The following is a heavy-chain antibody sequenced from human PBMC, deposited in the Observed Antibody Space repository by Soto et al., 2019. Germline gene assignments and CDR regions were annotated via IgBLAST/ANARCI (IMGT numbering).Heavy chain of an antibody. CDR2: INPSGGST. V-gene: IGHV1-46*03. Sequence: QVQLVQSGAEVKEPGASVKVSCKASGYTFTSYYMHWVRQAPGQGLEWMAIINPSGGSTNYVQKFRGRVTVTRDTSTSTVYMELSSLTSEDTAVYFCGRSLYSSDYWGQGTLVTVSS. CDR3: GRSLYSSDY. CDR1: GYTFTSYY. J-gene: IGHJ4*02. D-gene: IGHD6-13*01.